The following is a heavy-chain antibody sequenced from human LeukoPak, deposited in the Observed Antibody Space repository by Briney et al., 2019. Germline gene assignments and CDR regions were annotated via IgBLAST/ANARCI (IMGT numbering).Heavy chain of an antibody. V-gene: IGHV3-23*01. CDR3: AKDGARMVRGSFDY. D-gene: IGHD3-10*01. CDR2: ISGSGDRT. Sequence: PGGSLRLSCAASGFTFSSYAMSWVRQAPGKGLEWVSAISGSGDRTYYADSVKGRFTISRDNSKNTLYLQMNSLRAEDTAVYYCAKDGARMVRGSFDYWGQGTLVTVSS. CDR1: GFTFSSYA. J-gene: IGHJ4*02.